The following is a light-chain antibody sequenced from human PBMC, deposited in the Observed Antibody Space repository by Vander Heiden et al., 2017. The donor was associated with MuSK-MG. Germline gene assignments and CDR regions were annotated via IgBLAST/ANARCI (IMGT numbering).Light chain of an antibody. V-gene: IGKV1-39*01. CDR1: QSISSY. Sequence: DIQMTQSPSSLSASVGDRVTITCRASQSISSYLNWYQQKPGKAPKLLIYAASSLQSGVPSRFSGSGSGTDFTLTISSLQPEDFATYYCQQSDRTSWTFGQGTKVEIK. J-gene: IGKJ1*01. CDR2: AAS. CDR3: QQSDRTSWT.